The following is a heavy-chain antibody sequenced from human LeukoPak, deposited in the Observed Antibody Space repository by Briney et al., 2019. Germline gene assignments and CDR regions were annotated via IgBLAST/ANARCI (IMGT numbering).Heavy chain of an antibody. CDR1: GFTFSSYS. D-gene: IGHD2-15*01. V-gene: IGHV3-21*01. CDR3: ARDFVAPRDYYYYMDV. Sequence: SGGSLRLSCAASGFTFSSYSMNWVRQAPGKGLEWVSSISSSSSYIYYADSVKGRFTISRDNAKNSLYLQMNSLRAEDTAVYYCARDFVAPRDYYYYMDVWGKGTTVTVSS. J-gene: IGHJ6*03. CDR2: ISSSSSYI.